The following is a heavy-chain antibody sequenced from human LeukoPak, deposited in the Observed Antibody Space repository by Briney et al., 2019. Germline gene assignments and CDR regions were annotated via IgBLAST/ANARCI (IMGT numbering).Heavy chain of an antibody. CDR2: IYTSGST. D-gene: IGHD3-10*01. CDR3: ARVNRITMVRGVIPRDAFDI. CDR1: GGSISSGSYY. Sequence: SGTLSLTCTVSGGSISSGSYYWSWIRQPAGKGLEWIGRIYTSGSTNYNPSLKSRVTVSVDTSKNQFSLKLSSVTAADTAVYYCARVNRITMVRGVIPRDAFDIWGQGTMVTVSS. J-gene: IGHJ3*02. V-gene: IGHV4-61*02.